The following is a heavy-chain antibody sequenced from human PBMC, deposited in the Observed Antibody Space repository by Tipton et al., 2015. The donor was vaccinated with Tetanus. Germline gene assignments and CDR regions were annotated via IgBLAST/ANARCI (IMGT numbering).Heavy chain of an antibody. Sequence: LRLSCTVSGGSISSGGYYWSWIRQHPGKGLEWIGYIYYSGSTYYNPSLKSRVTISVDTSRNQFSLKLSSVTAADTAVYYCARDRYYDILTGYYGVGVDRLYGMDVWGQGTTATVSS. J-gene: IGHJ6*02. D-gene: IGHD3-9*01. CDR2: IYYSGST. CDR1: GGSISSGGYY. V-gene: IGHV4-31*02. CDR3: ARDRYYDILTGYYGVGVDRLYGMDV.